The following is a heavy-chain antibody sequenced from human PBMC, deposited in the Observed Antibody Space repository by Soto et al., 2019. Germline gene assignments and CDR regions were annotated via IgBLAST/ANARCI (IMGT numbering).Heavy chain of an antibody. CDR1: GYSFTMYY. Sequence: ASVKVSCKASGYSFTMYYMHWVRQAPGQGLEWMGIIDPSGGSTSFAQKFQGRVTMTRDTSTSTLYMELSSLRSEDTAVYYCARELRIVGVTTSHDAFDIWGQGTMVTVSS. CDR3: ARELRIVGVTTSHDAFDI. V-gene: IGHV1-46*01. J-gene: IGHJ3*02. CDR2: IDPSGGST. D-gene: IGHD1-26*01.